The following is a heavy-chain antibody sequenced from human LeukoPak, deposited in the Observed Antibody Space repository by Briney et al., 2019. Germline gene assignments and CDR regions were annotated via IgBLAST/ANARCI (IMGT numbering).Heavy chain of an antibody. D-gene: IGHD6-6*01. J-gene: IGHJ4*02. Sequence: QAGGSLRLSCAASGFTFSSYAMSWVRQAPGKGLEWVSAISGSGGSTYYADSVKGRFTISRDNSKNTLYLQMNSLRAEDTAVYYCAKEGGRSSSFPIDYWGQGTLVTVSS. V-gene: IGHV3-23*01. CDR2: ISGSGGST. CDR3: AKEGGRSSSFPIDY. CDR1: GFTFSSYA.